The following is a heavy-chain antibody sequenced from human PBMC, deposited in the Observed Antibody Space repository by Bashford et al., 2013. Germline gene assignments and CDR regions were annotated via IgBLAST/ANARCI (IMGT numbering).Heavy chain of an antibody. Sequence: WIRQPPGKGLEWIGSIYYSGSTYYNPSLKSRVTISVDTSKNQFSLKLSSVTAADTAVYYCARHASESGTTGWYFDYVGPGTLVTVSS. D-gene: IGHD1-7*01. V-gene: IGHV4-39*01. CDR2: IYYSGST. J-gene: IGHJ4*03. CDR3: ARHASESGTTGWYFDY.